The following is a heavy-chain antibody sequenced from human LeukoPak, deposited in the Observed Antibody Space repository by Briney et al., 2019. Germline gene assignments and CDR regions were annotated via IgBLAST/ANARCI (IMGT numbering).Heavy chain of an antibody. Sequence: RSGGSLRLSCAVSGFTSSSYSMSWVRQAPGKGLEWVSSISRSGGSTYYADSVKGRFTVSRDNSKYMMFLQMNSLRPEDTAVYYCARLWGTIGTPMYYFDSWGHGTLDTVSS. CDR1: GFTSSSYS. J-gene: IGHJ4*01. D-gene: IGHD1-1*01. V-gene: IGHV3-23*01. CDR3: ARLWGTIGTPMYYFDS. CDR2: ISRSGGST.